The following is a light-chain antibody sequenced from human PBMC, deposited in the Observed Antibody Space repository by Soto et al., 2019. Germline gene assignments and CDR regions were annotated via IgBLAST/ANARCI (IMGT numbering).Light chain of an antibody. V-gene: IGLV2-14*03. Sequence: QSVLTQPASVSGSPGQSIAISCTGTSSDIGAYDYVSWYQQHPDKAPKLMIYEVSNRPSGVSNRFSGSKSVNTATLTISGLQAEDEADYYCSSHTSSNTRIFGNGTKVTVL. J-gene: IGLJ1*01. CDR3: SSHTSSNTRI. CDR2: EVS. CDR1: SSDIGAYDY.